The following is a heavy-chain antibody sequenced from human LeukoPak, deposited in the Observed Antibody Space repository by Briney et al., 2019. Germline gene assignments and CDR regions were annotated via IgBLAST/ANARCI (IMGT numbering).Heavy chain of an antibody. V-gene: IGHV3-23*01. Sequence: GGSLRLSCAASGLTFGAHAMHWVRQAPGMGLEWVSGVGGGGQRTHYADSVKGRFTISRDNSKNTLYLQMNSLRAEDTAIYYCAKDRGYYVDTGTINFWGQGTLVTVSS. J-gene: IGHJ4*02. CDR2: VGGGGQRT. CDR3: AKDRGYYVDTGTINF. D-gene: IGHD2-15*01. CDR1: GLTFGAHA.